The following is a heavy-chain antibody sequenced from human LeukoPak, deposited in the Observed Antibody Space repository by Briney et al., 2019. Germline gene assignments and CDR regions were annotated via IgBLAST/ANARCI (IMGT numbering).Heavy chain of an antibody. Sequence: GGSLRLSCAASGFTFSSYGMHWVRQAPGKGLEWVAYISYDGIYKNYTDSVKGRFTIARDNSKTTLCLQMISLRPEDTAVYYCAKDRSTGWYAGFDFWGQGTLVTVSS. D-gene: IGHD6-19*01. CDR1: GFTFSSYG. J-gene: IGHJ4*02. CDR2: ISYDGIYK. V-gene: IGHV3-30*18. CDR3: AKDRSTGWYAGFDF.